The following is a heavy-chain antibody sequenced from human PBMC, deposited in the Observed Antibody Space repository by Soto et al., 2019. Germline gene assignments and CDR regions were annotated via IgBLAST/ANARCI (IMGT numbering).Heavy chain of an antibody. CDR2: IWNDGSNK. V-gene: IGHV3-33*01. Sequence: QVQLVESGGGVVQPGRSLRLSCAASGFTFSTYGMHWVRQAPGKGLEWVAVIWNDGSNKYYADSVKGRFTISRDNSKNTLYLQMNSLRAEDTAVYYCEREGVDTATAAFDYWGRGTLVTVSS. CDR1: GFTFSTYG. CDR3: EREGVDTATAAFDY. D-gene: IGHD5-18*01. J-gene: IGHJ4*02.